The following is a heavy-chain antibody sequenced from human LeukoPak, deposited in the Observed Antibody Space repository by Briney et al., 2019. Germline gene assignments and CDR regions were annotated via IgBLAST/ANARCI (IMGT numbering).Heavy chain of an antibody. CDR2: IYPADSDT. D-gene: IGHD3-16*01. CDR3: ARGGDYTYGTGEY. CDR1: GYSFTSYW. Sequence: GESLRISCKGSGYSFTSYWVSWVRQMPGKGLEWMGIIYPADSDTRYSPSFQGHVTISADKSISTAYLQWDSLKASDTAMYYCARGGDYTYGTGEYWGQGTLVTVSS. J-gene: IGHJ1*01. V-gene: IGHV5-51*01.